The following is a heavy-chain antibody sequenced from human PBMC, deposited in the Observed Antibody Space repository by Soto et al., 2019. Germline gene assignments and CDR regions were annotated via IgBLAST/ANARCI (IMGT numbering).Heavy chain of an antibody. V-gene: IGHV1-2*04. D-gene: IGHD3-16*02. CDR1: GYTFTGYY. Sequence: ASVKVSCKASGYTFTGYYMHWVRQAPGQGLEWMGWINPNSGGTNYAQKFQGWVTMTRDTSISTAYMELNSLRAEDTAVYYCARDIAMESYYYYGMDVWGQGTTVTVSS. CDR2: INPNSGGT. J-gene: IGHJ6*02. CDR3: ARDIAMESYYYYGMDV.